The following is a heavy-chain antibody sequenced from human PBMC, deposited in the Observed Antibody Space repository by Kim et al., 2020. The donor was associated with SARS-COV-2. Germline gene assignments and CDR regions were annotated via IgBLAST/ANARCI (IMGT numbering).Heavy chain of an antibody. D-gene: IGHD2-15*01. CDR1: GGSISSSSYY. V-gene: IGHV4-39*01. CDR3: ARLWLFLCCFYP. J-gene: IGHJ5*02. Sequence: SETLSLTCTVSGGSISSSSYYWVRLRQPPGKGLACLGSIYYTGSTYFNPSLKSRLPISVDPPHTLFSLLLSSVTAADPPVYSCARLWLFLCCFYPWCPG. CDR2: IYYTGST.